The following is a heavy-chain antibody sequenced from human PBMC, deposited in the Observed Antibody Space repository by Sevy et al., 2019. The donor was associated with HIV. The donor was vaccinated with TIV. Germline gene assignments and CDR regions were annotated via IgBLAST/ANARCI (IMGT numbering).Heavy chain of an antibody. V-gene: IGHV4-34*01. CDR2: INRSGST. D-gene: IGHD2-2*01. J-gene: IGHJ5*02. Sequence: SETLSLTCAVHGGSFSGYYWNWIRQPPGKGLEWIGEINRSGSTNYNPSLKSRVTISVDTSKNQFSLKLSSVTAADTAVYYCARSPPIVVVPGAPSWFDPWGQGTLVTVSS. CDR3: ARSPPIVVVPGAPSWFDP. CDR1: GGSFSGYY.